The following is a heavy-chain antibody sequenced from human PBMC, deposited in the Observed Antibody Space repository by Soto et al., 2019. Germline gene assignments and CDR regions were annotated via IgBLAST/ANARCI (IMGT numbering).Heavy chain of an antibody. CDR1: GFSLSAYY. CDR2: ISFNGDVT. D-gene: IGHD2-8*01. Sequence: GGALRLSSAASGFSLSAYYMSWISQAPGKGLEWVSYISFNGDVTRYSDSVEGRFTVSRDNAKKSLYLQMNSLRVEDTAVYYCARENGHPGHNYAMDVWGQGTTVPVSS. V-gene: IGHV3-11*01. CDR3: ARENGHPGHNYAMDV. J-gene: IGHJ6*02.